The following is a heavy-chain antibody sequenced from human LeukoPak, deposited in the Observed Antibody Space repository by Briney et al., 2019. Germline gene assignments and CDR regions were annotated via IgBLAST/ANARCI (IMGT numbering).Heavy chain of an antibody. CDR1: GYSFISYG. CDR2: ISVYNGNI. Sequence: GASVKVSCKASGYSFISYGISWVRQAPGQGFDWMGWISVYNGNIHYAQKFQGRVTVTTDTSTNTAYMELRSLRSDDTAVYYCARAINYGSGSYYLFDYWGQGTLVTVSS. D-gene: IGHD3-10*01. V-gene: IGHV1-18*01. J-gene: IGHJ4*02. CDR3: ARAINYGSGSYYLFDY.